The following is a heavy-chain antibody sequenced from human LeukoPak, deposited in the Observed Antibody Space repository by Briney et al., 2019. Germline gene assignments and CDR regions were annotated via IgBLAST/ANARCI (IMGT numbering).Heavy chain of an antibody. J-gene: IGHJ5*02. V-gene: IGHV3-64*01. D-gene: IGHD6-13*01. CDR1: GFTFSSYA. CDR2: ISSNGGST. Sequence: GGSLRLSCAASGFTFSSYAMHWVRQAPGKGLEYVSAISSNGGSTYYANSVKGRFTISRDNSKNTLYLQMGSLRAEDMAVYYCARSDSSSWYSGWFDPWGHGTLVTVSS. CDR3: ARSDSSSWYSGWFDP.